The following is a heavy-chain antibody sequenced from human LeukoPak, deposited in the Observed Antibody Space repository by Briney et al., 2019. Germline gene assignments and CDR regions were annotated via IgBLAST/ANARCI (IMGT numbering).Heavy chain of an antibody. V-gene: IGHV4-30-4*08. Sequence: SQTLSLTCTFSGGSISSGDYYWSWIRQPPGKGLEWIGYIYYSGSTYYNPSLKSRVTISVDTSKNQFSLKLSSVTAADTAVYYCARAGGTTYYFDYWGQGTLVTVSS. CDR3: ARAGGTTYYFDY. J-gene: IGHJ4*02. CDR1: GGSISSGDYY. D-gene: IGHD2/OR15-2a*01. CDR2: IYYSGST.